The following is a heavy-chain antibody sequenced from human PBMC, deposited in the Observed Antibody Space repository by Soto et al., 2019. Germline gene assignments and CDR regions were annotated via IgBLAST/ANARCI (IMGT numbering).Heavy chain of an antibody. J-gene: IGHJ4*02. V-gene: IGHV3-23*01. CDR3: AKVRSAVVAAAFDY. CDR1: GFKFSGYA. Sequence: VGSMRLCCAASGFKFSGYAMSWVRQAPGKGLEWVSAISGSGGSTYYADSVKGRFTISRDNSKNTLYLQMNSLRAGDTAVYYCAKVRSAVVAAAFDYWGQGTLVTVSS. CDR2: ISGSGGST. D-gene: IGHD2-2*01.